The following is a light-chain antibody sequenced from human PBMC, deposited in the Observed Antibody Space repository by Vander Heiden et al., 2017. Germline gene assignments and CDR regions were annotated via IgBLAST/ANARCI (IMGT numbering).Light chain of an antibody. J-gene: IGKJ2*01. Sequence: DIQMPHPPSSLSASVGDSVTISCRASQSISSYLNWYQQKPGKAPTLLIYAASRLQSGVQTSFSGSGSGTDSTLTISRLQHEDVATYYWQQSYSTPYTFGQGTKLEIK. CDR1: QSISSY. CDR2: AAS. CDR3: QQSYSTPYT. V-gene: IGKV1-39*01.